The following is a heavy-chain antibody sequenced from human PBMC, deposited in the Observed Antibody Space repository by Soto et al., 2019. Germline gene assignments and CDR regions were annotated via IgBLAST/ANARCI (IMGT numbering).Heavy chain of an antibody. CDR1: GISFSNYD. D-gene: IGHD4-17*01. J-gene: IGHJ4*02. CDR3: AKLLHYGDFGDF. CDR2: ISAGGGRT. Sequence: GGTLRLSCAASGISFSNYDMNWFRHSPCQSIEWASTISAGGGRTYYADSVKGRFTFSRDNSKKTFCLLMTSLRAEDTAVYDGAKLLHYGDFGDFWGQGTLVTVSS. V-gene: IGHV3-23*01.